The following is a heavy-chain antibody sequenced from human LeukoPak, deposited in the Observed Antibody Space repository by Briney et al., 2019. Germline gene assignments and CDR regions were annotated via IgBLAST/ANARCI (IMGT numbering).Heavy chain of an antibody. CDR1: GYTFTGYY. Sequence: GASVKVSCKASGYTFTGYYMHWVRQAPGQGLEWMGWINPNSGGTNYAQKFQGRVTMTRDTSISTAYMELSRLRSDDTAVYYCARYSYGSFGPHYFDYWGQGTLVTVSS. CDR2: INPNSGGT. J-gene: IGHJ4*02. V-gene: IGHV1-2*02. D-gene: IGHD5-18*01. CDR3: ARYSYGSFGPHYFDY.